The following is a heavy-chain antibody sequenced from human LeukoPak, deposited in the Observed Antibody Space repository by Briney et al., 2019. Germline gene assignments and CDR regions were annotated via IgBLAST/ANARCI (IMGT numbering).Heavy chain of an antibody. V-gene: IGHV1-2*02. D-gene: IGHD4-17*01. CDR1: GYSFTGYY. J-gene: IGHJ5*02. Sequence: ASVKVSCKASGYSFTGYYMHWVRQAPGQGLEWMGWINPNSGDTKYAQKFQGRVTMTRDTSISTAYMELTRLRSDDTAVYYCARDLRRHINWFDPWGQGTLVTVSS. CDR2: INPNSGDT. CDR3: ARDLRRHINWFDP.